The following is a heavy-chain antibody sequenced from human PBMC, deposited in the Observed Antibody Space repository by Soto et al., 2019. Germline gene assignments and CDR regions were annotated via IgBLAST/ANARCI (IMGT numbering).Heavy chain of an antibody. CDR3: ARSQPVLLWFGEFPSAFDI. V-gene: IGHV3-23*01. J-gene: IGHJ3*02. CDR1: GFTFSTYA. Sequence: GGSLRLSCAASGFTFSTYAMIWVRQAPGKGLEWVSVITGSGGSTYYADSVKGRFTISRDTSKNTLFLQMNSLRAEDTAVYYCARSQPVLLWFGEFPSAFDIWGQGTMVTVSS. CDR2: ITGSGGST. D-gene: IGHD3-10*01.